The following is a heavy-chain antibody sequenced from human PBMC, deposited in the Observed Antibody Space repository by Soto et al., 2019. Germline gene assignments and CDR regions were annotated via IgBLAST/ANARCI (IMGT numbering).Heavy chain of an antibody. CDR3: ARGQNDFWSGYHYYYGMDV. V-gene: IGHV3-53*01. CDR1: GFTVSSNY. CDR2: IYSGGST. Sequence: EVQLVESGGGLIQPGGSLRLSCAASGFTVSSNYMSWVRQAPGKGLERVSVIYSGGSTYYADSVKGRFTISRDNSKNTLYLRMNSLRAEDTAVYYCARGQNDFWSGYHYYYGMDVWGHGTTVTVSS. J-gene: IGHJ6*02. D-gene: IGHD3-3*01.